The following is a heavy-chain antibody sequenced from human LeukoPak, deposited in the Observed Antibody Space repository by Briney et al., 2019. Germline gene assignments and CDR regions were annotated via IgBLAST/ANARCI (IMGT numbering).Heavy chain of an antibody. V-gene: IGHV4-34*01. CDR3: ARSSGTGTFSY. J-gene: IGHJ4*02. Sequence: SETLSLTCAVYGGSFGGYYWSWIRQPPGKGLEWIGEINHSGSTNYNPSLKSRATISVDTSKNHFSLKMSSVTAADTAVYYCARSSGTGTFSYWGQGTLVTVSS. D-gene: IGHD6-25*01. CDR1: GGSFGGYY. CDR2: INHSGST.